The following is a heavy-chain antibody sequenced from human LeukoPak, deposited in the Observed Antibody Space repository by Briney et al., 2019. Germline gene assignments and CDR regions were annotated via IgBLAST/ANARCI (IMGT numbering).Heavy chain of an antibody. D-gene: IGHD2-21*01. CDR2: IHTAGDT. V-gene: IGHV3-13*01. J-gene: IGHJ6*02. CDR3: ARGDYYYSGMDV. CDR1: GFTISNYD. Sequence: PGGSLRLSCAASGFTISNYDMHWVRQKPGKGLEWVSTIHTAGDTYYPDSVKGRFAISRENAKNSLSLQMNSLRAGGTAVYYCARGDYYYSGMDVWGQGTTVTVSS.